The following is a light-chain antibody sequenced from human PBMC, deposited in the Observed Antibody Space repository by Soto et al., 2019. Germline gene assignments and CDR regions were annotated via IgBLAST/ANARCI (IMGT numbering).Light chain of an antibody. V-gene: IGKV3-15*01. Sequence: EIVMTQSPATLSVSPGERATLSCRASQSVSSNLAWYQQKPGQAPRLLIYGASTRATGIPARFSGSGSGTEFTLTISSLKSEDFAVYYCQQYNNWPPCTFGQGTKVEI. J-gene: IGKJ1*01. CDR1: QSVSSN. CDR2: GAS. CDR3: QQYNNWPPCT.